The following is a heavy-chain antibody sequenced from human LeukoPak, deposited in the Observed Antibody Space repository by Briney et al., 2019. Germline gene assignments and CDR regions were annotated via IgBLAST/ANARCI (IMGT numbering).Heavy chain of an antibody. D-gene: IGHD3-10*01. CDR2: IFHSGRT. CDR1: GGAISSDDYY. J-gene: IGHJ4*02. V-gene: IGHV4-30-2*01. Sequence: PSETLSLSCTVSGGAISSDDYYWAWIRQPPGAGLEWIGFIFHSGRTYYNPSLKSRVTLSVERSNDEFSLKVNSVTAADTAVYYCARDSLYGSGSYHAYWGQGTLVTVSS. CDR3: ARDSLYGSGSYHAY.